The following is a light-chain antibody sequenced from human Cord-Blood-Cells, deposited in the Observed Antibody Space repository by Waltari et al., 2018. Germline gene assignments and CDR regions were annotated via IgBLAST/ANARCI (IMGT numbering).Light chain of an antibody. CDR3: QSYDSSLSGSVV. CDR2: GNS. V-gene: IGLV1-40*01. CDR1: SSNIGAGYD. J-gene: IGLJ2*01. Sequence: QSVLTQPPSVSGAPGPRVTISCTGSSSNIGAGYDLSWYQQLPGTAPKPLIYGNSNRPSGVPDRFSGSKSGTSASLAITGLQAEDEADYYCQSYDSSLSGSVVFGGGTKLTVL.